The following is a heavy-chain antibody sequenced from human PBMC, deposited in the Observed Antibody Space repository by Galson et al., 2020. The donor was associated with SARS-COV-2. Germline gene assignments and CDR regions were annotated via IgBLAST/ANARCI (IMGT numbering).Heavy chain of an antibody. V-gene: IGHV3-33*06. Sequence: GGSLRLSCAASGFTFSSYGMHWVRQAPGKGLEWVAVIWYDGSKKYYADSVKGRFTISRDNSKNTLYLQMNSLRAEDTAVYYCAKDLRHYYYYGMDVCGRRQTATGSS. J-gene: IGHJ6*02. CDR3: AKDLRHYYYYGMDV. CDR1: GFTFSSYG. CDR2: IWYDGSKK.